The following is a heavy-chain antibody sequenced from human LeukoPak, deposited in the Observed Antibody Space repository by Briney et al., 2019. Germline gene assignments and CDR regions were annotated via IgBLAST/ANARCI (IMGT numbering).Heavy chain of an antibody. D-gene: IGHD2-15*01. J-gene: IGHJ4*02. CDR3: ARVISCSGGSCFDGMVDY. V-gene: IGHV4-34*01. CDR2: INHSGST. CDR1: GGSFSGYY. Sequence: SETLSLTCAVYGGSFSGYYWSWIRQPPGKGLEWIGEINHSGSTNYNPSLKSRVTISVDTSKNQFSLKLSSVTAADTAVYYCARVISCSGGSCFDGMVDYWGQGTLFTVSS.